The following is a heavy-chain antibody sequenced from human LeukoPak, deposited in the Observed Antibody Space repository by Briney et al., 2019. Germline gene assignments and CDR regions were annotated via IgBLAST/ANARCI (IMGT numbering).Heavy chain of an antibody. D-gene: IGHD6-13*01. V-gene: IGHV4-59*01. J-gene: IGHJ6*03. CDR3: ARADSSSWYEDYYYYYMDV. Sequence: SETLSLTCTVSGGTISSYYWSWIRQPPGKGLEWIGYIYYSGSTNYNPSLKSRVTISVDTSKNQFSLKLSSVTAADTAVYYCARADSSSWYEDYYYYYMDVWGKGTTVTVSS. CDR2: IYYSGST. CDR1: GGTISSYY.